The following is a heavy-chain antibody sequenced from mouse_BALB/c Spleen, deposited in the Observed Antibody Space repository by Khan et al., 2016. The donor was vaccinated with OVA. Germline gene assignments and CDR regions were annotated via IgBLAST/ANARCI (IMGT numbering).Heavy chain of an antibody. V-gene: IGHV3-2*02. Sequence: EVQLQESGPGLVKPSQSLSLTCTVTGYSITSDYAWNWIRQFPGNKLEWMGYIKYSGSTSYNPSLKSRFSITRNTSKNQFFLQLSSVTPEDTATYYWARSGTISKVGITDFDYRGQGTTLTVSA. J-gene: IGHJ2*01. CDR2: IKYSGST. D-gene: IGHD1-1*01. CDR1: GYSITSDYA. CDR3: ARSGTISKVGITDFDY.